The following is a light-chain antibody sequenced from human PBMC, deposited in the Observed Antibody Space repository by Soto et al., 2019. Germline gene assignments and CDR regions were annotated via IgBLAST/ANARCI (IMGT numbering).Light chain of an antibody. J-gene: IGKJ2*01. CDR3: QQSYSTSSYT. CDR1: QSISSY. Sequence: DIQMTQSPSSLSASVGDRVTITCRASQSISSYLNWYQQKPGKAPKLLLYAASSLQSGVPSRFSGSGSGTNFTITISSLQPADFATYYCQQSYSTSSYTFGQGTKLEIK. V-gene: IGKV1-39*01. CDR2: AAS.